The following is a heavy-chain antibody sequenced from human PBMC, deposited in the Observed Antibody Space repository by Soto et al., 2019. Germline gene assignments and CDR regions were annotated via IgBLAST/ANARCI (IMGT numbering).Heavy chain of an antibody. D-gene: IGHD6-19*01. J-gene: IGHJ4*02. CDR3: ARVGGWSIAVAGTLDY. CDR1: GYTFTSYG. Sequence: ASVKVSCKASGYTFTSYGISWVRQAPGQGLEWMGWINAGNGNTKYSQKFQGRVTITRDTSASTAYMELSSLRSEDTAVYYCARVGGWSIAVAGTLDYWGQGTLVTVSS. CDR2: INAGNGNT. V-gene: IGHV1-3*01.